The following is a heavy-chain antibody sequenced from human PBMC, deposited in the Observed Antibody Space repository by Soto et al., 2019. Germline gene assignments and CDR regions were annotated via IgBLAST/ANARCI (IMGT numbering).Heavy chain of an antibody. D-gene: IGHD6-6*01. J-gene: IGHJ5*02. CDR3: ARDTYSSSTGNWFDP. V-gene: IGHV3-30-3*01. Sequence: GGSLRLSCAASGFTFSSYAMHWVRQAPGKGLEWVAVISYDGSNKYYADSVKGRFTISRDNSKNTLYLQMNSLRAEDTAVYYCARDTYSSSTGNWFDPWGQGTLVTVSS. CDR1: GFTFSSYA. CDR2: ISYDGSNK.